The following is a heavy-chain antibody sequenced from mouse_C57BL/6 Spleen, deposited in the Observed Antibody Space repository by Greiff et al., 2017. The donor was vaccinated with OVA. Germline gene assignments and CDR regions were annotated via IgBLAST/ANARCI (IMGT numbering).Heavy chain of an antibody. V-gene: IGHV1-15*01. D-gene: IGHD2-1*01. J-gene: IGHJ1*03. CDR3: TDGNYDWYFDV. CDR2: IDPETGGT. Sequence: QVQLKQSGAELVRPGASVTLSCKASGYTFTDYEMHWVKQTPVHGLEWIGAIDPETGGTAYNQKFKGKAILTADKSSSTAYMELRSLTSEDSAVYYCTDGNYDWYFDVWGTGTTVTVSS. CDR1: GYTFTDYE.